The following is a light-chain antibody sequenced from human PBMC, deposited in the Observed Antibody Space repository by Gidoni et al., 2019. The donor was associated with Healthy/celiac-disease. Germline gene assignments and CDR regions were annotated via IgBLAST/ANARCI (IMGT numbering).Light chain of an antibody. V-gene: IGLV2-14*03. Sequence: QSALTQPASVSGSPGQPITISCTGTSSDVGGYNYVSWYQQHPGKAPKLMIYDVSNRPSGGSNRFAGSKSGNTASLTISGLQAEDEADYYCSSYTSSSTLVVFGGGTKLTVL. J-gene: IGLJ2*01. CDR1: SSDVGGYNY. CDR2: DVS. CDR3: SSYTSSSTLVV.